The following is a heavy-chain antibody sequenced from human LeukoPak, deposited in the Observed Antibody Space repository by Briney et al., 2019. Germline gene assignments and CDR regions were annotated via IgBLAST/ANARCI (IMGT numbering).Heavy chain of an antibody. V-gene: IGHV4-59*01. CDR1: GGSISSYY. CDR2: IYYSGST. CDR3: AREDIMITIEGVNDYYMDV. D-gene: IGHD3-16*01. J-gene: IGHJ6*03. Sequence: SETLSLTCTVSGGSISSYYWSWIRQPPGKGLEWIGYIYYSGSTNYNPSLKSRVTISVDTSKNQFSLKLSSVTAADTAVYYCAREDIMITIEGVNDYYMDVWGKGTTVTVSS.